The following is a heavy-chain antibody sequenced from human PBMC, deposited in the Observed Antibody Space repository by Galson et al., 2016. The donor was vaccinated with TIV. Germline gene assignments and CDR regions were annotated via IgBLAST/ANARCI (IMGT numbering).Heavy chain of an antibody. D-gene: IGHD2/OR15-2a*01. CDR1: GGTFNNYA. Sequence: SVKVSCKASGGTFNNYAFSWVRQAPGQGLEWMGRIIPILDLPKYAQEFQGRVTITADESTSTVYMEVSSLRYEDTAVYYCARVYEQPQGGYGMDVWGQGTTVTVSS. CDR2: IIPILDLP. J-gene: IGHJ6*02. V-gene: IGHV1-69*04. CDR3: ARVYEQPQGGYGMDV.